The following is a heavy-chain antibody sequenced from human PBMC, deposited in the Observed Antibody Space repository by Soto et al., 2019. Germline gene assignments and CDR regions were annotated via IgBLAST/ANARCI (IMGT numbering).Heavy chain of an antibody. CDR3: ARDRSPGSIRGVVRQTDFDN. D-gene: IGHD3-10*01. V-gene: IGHV3-48*01. J-gene: IGHJ4*02. CDR1: GFTFSRYS. CDR2: IGSSGTPI. Sequence: GGSLRLSCAASGFTFSRYSMNWVRQAPGKGLEWVAYIGSSGTPIYYADSVKGRFTISRDYALNSLSLQMNSLRAEDTAVYYCARDRSPGSIRGVVRQTDFDNWGQGTLVTVPQ.